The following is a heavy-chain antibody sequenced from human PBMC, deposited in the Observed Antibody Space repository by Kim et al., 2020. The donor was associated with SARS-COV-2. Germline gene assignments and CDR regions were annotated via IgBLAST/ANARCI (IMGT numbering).Heavy chain of an antibody. CDR2: INAGNGNT. D-gene: IGHD6-13*01. Sequence: ASVKVSCKASGYTFTSYAMHWVRQAPGQRLEWMGWINAGNGNTKYSQKFQGRVTITRDTSASTAYMELSSLRSEDTAVYYCARVPPNSSSWRFYFDYWGQGTLVTVSS. CDR1: GYTFTSYA. J-gene: IGHJ4*02. V-gene: IGHV1-3*01. CDR3: ARVPPNSSSWRFYFDY.